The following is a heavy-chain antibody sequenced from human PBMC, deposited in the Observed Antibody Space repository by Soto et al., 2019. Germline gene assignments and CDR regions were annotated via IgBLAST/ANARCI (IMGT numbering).Heavy chain of an antibody. Sequence: QVQLVQSGAEVKKPGSSVKVSCKASGGNFSRYAISWLRQAPGQGLEWMGGIIPVFRTTNYEQKLQGRVTITADGSTSTAYLELSSLTSADTAVYYCAKSSPYTVVQTPTGNQNYSPMDVWGQGTTVTVSS. V-gene: IGHV1-69*01. CDR1: GGNFSRYA. CDR2: IIPVFRTT. CDR3: AKSSPYTVVQTPTGNQNYSPMDV. J-gene: IGHJ6*02. D-gene: IGHD2-2*01.